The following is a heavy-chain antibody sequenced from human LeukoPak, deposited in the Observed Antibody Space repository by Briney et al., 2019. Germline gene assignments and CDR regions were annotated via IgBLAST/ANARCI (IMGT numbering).Heavy chain of an antibody. V-gene: IGHV4-39*07. CDR3: ARDVRGSSGRYYYYYMDV. Sequence: SETLSLTCTVSGGSISSSTYYWGWIRQPPGKGLEWIGSIYYSGSTYYNPSLKSRVTISVDTSQNQFSLKLSSVTAADTAVFYCARDVRGSSGRYYYYYMDVWGKGTTVTVSS. CDR2: IYYSGST. D-gene: IGHD3-22*01. CDR1: GGSISSSTYY. J-gene: IGHJ6*03.